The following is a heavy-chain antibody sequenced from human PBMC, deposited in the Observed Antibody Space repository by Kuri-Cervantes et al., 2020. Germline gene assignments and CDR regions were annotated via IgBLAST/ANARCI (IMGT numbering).Heavy chain of an antibody. V-gene: IGHV1-18*01. J-gene: IGHJ6*03. Sequence: ASVKVSCKASGYTFTSYGISWVRQAPGQGLEWMGWISAYNGDTNYAQKLQGRVTMTTDTSTSTAYMELRSLRSDDTAVYYCARDLSVLVSGSSPFHYYMDVWGKGTTVTVSS. CDR1: GYTFTSYG. CDR2: ISAYNGDT. D-gene: IGHD1-26*01. CDR3: ARDLSVLVSGSSPFHYYMDV.